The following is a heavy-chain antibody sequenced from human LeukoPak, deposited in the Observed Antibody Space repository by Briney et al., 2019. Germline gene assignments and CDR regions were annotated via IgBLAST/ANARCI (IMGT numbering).Heavy chain of an antibody. V-gene: IGHV1-18*01. CDR3: ARDLPRRALDAFDI. J-gene: IGHJ3*02. CDR2: ISAYNGNT. Sequence: ASVKVSCKASGYTFTSYGISWVRQAPGQGLEWMGWISAYNGNTNYAQKLQGRVTMTTDTSTSTAYMELRSLRSDDTAVYYCARDLPRRALDAFDIWGQGTMVTVSS. CDR1: GYTFTSYG.